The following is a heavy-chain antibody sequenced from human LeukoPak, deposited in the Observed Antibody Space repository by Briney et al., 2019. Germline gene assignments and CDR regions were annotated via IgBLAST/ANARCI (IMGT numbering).Heavy chain of an antibody. CDR1: GYSISSGYY. CDR3: ARGPPRYTSY. V-gene: IGHV4-38-2*02. D-gene: IGHD5-18*01. CDR2: VDQSGGT. J-gene: IGHJ4*02. Sequence: SETLSLTCSVSGYSISSGYYWGWIRQPPGKGLEWIGSVDQSGGTYYNPSLKSRVTMSVDTSKNQFSLRLTSVTAADTAVYYCARGPPRYTSYWGQGALVTVSS.